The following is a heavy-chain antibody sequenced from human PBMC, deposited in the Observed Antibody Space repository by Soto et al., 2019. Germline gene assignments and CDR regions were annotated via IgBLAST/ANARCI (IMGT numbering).Heavy chain of an antibody. Sequence: KTSETLSLTCTVSGGSISSSSYYWGWIRQPPGKGLEWIGSIYYSGSTYYNPSLKSRVTISVDTSKNQFSLKLSSVTAADTAVYYCARRDYDPLGFDPWGQGTLVTVSS. V-gene: IGHV4-39*01. CDR3: ARRDYDPLGFDP. J-gene: IGHJ5*02. CDR1: GGSISSSSYY. D-gene: IGHD3-22*01. CDR2: IYYSGST.